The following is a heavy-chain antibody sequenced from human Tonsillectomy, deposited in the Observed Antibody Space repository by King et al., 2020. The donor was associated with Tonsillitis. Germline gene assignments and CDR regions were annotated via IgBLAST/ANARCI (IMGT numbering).Heavy chain of an antibody. CDR3: ARGTYDSSGYYLGSLDY. V-gene: IGHV3-33*01. CDR1: GCTFSSYG. Sequence: VQLVESGGGVVQPGRSLRLSCAASGCTFSSYGMHWVRQGPGKGLEWVAVICYDGSNKYYADSVKGRFTISRDNSKNTLYLQMNSRRAEDTAVYYCARGTYDSSGYYLGSLDYWGQGTLVTVSS. J-gene: IGHJ4*02. D-gene: IGHD3-22*01. CDR2: ICYDGSNK.